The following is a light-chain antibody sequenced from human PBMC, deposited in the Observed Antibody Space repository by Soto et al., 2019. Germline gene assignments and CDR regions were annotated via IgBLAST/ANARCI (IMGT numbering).Light chain of an antibody. CDR2: SNS. CDR1: TCNIGAGYD. V-gene: IGLV1-40*01. Sequence: QSVLTQPPSVSGAPGQTVIISCTGSTCNIGAGYDVHWYQQLPGTAPKLLIYSNSNRPSGVPDRLSGSKSCTSASLAITGLQVEDEADDYCQCYYSSLSAAVFGGGTKLTVL. CDR3: QCYYSSLSAAV. J-gene: IGLJ3*02.